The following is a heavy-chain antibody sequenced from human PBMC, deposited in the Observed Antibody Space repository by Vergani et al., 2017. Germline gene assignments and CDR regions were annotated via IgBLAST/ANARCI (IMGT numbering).Heavy chain of an antibody. CDR3: ASGKYYSDSTSHFRGRYFDV. CDR1: GDSIISRSYY. Sequence: QMQLQESGPGLVKASETLSLTCTVSGDSIISRSYYWGWIRQPPGKGLEWLGSLYNSVNGDSSSSLKSRVTISADTSKNQFSLRLTSVTAAHTAVYYCASGKYYSDSTSHFRGRYFDVWGRGTLVTVPS. J-gene: IGHJ2*01. V-gene: IGHV4-39*01. D-gene: IGHD3-16*01. CDR2: LYNSVNG.